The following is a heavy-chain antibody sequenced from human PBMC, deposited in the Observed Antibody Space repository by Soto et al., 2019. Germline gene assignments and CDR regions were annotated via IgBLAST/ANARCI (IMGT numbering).Heavy chain of an antibody. J-gene: IGHJ4*02. CDR3: SKRGPYGWGSYYNRDY. CDR2: ISAYNGNT. V-gene: IGHV1-18*01. D-gene: IGHD3-10*01. Sequence: GASVKVSCKASGYTFTXYGISWVRQAPGKGLEWMGWISAYNGNTNYAQKLQGRVTMTTDTSTSTAYMELRSLRSDDTAVYYCSKRGPYGWGSYYNRDYWGQGTLVTVSS. CDR1: GYTFTXYG.